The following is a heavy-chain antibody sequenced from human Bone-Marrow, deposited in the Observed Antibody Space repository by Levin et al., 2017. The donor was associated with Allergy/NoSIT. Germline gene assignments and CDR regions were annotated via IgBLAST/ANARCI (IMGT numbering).Heavy chain of an antibody. CDR2: ISSSSSNI. CDR3: ARDRTNGILTNYGMDV. D-gene: IGHD3-9*01. Sequence: AGGSLRLSCAASGFNFSIYGMNWVRQAPGKGLEWVSSISSSSSNIYHADSLKGRFTISRDNAKNSLYLQMKSLRAEDTSVYYCARDRTNGILTNYGMDVWGQGTTVTVSS. J-gene: IGHJ6*02. CDR1: GFNFSIYG. V-gene: IGHV3-21*04.